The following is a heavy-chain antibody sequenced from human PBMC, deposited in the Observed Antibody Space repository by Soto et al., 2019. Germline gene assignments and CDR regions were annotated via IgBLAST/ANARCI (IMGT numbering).Heavy chain of an antibody. V-gene: IGHV3-30-3*01. D-gene: IGHD2-15*01. J-gene: IGHJ4*02. CDR1: GFTFSSYA. Sequence: QVQLVESGGGVVQPGRSLRLSCAASGFTFSSYAMHWVRQAPGKGLEWVAVISYDGSNKYYADSVKGRFTISRDNSKNTLYLQMNSLRAEDTAVYYCAREMVVAATLDYWGQGTLVTVSS. CDR3: AREMVVAATLDY. CDR2: ISYDGSNK.